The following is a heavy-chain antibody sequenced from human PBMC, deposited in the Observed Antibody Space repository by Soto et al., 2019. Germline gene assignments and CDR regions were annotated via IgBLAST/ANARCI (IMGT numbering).Heavy chain of an antibody. J-gene: IGHJ4*01. Sequence: WTWLRQSPTNGLEWIGYFHFSGSTKYNTSLESRLTISADTSKNQISLTLSSVTAADTAVYYCAIASGYSYGYDDFFDNWGQGTLANVSS. CDR2: FHFSGST. V-gene: IGHV4-59*01. CDR3: AIASGYSYGYDDFFDN. D-gene: IGHD5-18*01.